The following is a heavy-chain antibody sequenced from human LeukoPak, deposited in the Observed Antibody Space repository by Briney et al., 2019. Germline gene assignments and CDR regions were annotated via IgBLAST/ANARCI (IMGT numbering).Heavy chain of an antibody. D-gene: IGHD5-18*01. J-gene: IGHJ4*02. CDR2: IRYDGSNK. CDR3: ARAERRYSYAYDY. Sequence: GGSLRLSCAASGFTFSSYGMHWVRQAPGKGLEWVAFIRYDGSNKYCADSVKGRFTISRDNAKNSLYLQMNSLRAEDTAVYYCARAERRYSYAYDYWGQGTLVTVSS. CDR1: GFTFSSYG. V-gene: IGHV3-30*02.